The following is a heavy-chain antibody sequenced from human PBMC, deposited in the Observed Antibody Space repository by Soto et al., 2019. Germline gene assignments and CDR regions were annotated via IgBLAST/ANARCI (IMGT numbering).Heavy chain of an antibody. CDR3: AKDRDYQLLAAAAGIFDY. Sequence: QVQLVESGGGVVQPGRSLRLSCGASGFTFRSYGMHWVRQAPGKGLEWVAVISYDGSNKYYADSVKGRFTISRDNSKNTLYLQMNSLRAEDTAVYYCAKDRDYQLLAAAAGIFDYWGQGTLVTVSS. D-gene: IGHD6-13*01. V-gene: IGHV3-30*18. J-gene: IGHJ4*02. CDR2: ISYDGSNK. CDR1: GFTFRSYG.